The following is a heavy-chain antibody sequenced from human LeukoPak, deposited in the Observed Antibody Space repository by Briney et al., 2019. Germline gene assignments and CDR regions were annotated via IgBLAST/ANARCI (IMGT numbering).Heavy chain of an antibody. J-gene: IGHJ6*03. CDR3: ARGANIAVAGTPYYYYYYYMDV. D-gene: IGHD6-19*01. Sequence: SETLSLTCAVYGCSFSGYYWSWIRQPPGKGLEWIGEINHSGSTNYNPSLKSRATISVDTSKTQYSLKLSSVTAADTAVYYCARGANIAVAGTPYYYYYYYMDVWGKGTTVTVSS. CDR1: GCSFSGYY. V-gene: IGHV4-34*01. CDR2: INHSGST.